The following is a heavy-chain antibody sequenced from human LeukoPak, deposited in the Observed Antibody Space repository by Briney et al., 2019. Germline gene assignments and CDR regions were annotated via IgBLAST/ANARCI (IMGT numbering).Heavy chain of an antibody. D-gene: IGHD2-15*01. V-gene: IGHV3-7*01. CDR1: GFTFSRYW. Sequence: GGSLRPSCAASGFTFSRYWMSWVRQAPGKGLEWVANIKEDGSEKYYVDSVKGRLTISRDNAKNSLSLQIKSLRAEDTAVYYCARQKAVVVVAATPDEDYGDYVDYYYYMDVWGKGTTVTVSS. CDR3: ARQKAVVVVAATPDEDYGDYVDYYYYMDV. J-gene: IGHJ6*03. CDR2: IKEDGSEK.